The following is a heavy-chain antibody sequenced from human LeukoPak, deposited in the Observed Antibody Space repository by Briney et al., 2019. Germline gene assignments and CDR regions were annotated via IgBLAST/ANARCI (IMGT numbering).Heavy chain of an antibody. D-gene: IGHD1-26*01. V-gene: IGHV3-64D*06. Sequence: GGSLRLSCSASGFTFSSYAMHWVRQAPGKGLEYVSGISSNGGSTHYADSVKAGFTISRDNSKNTLYLQMSSLRAEDTAVYFCVKDQSETYYDLEYWGQGTLVTVSS. CDR1: GFTFSSYA. CDR3: VKDQSETYYDLEY. CDR2: ISSNGGST. J-gene: IGHJ4*02.